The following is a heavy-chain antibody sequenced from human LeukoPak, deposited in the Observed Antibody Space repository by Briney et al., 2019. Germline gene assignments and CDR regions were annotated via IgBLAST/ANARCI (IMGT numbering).Heavy chain of an antibody. J-gene: IGHJ6*02. Sequence: PSETLSLTCAVYGGSFSGYYWSWLRQPPGKGLEWIGEINHSGSTNYNPSLKSRVTISVDTSKNQFSLKLSSVTAADTAVYYCARISCGEYQLLCLRPTRYYYGMDVWGQGTTVTVSS. V-gene: IGHV4-34*01. CDR3: ARISCGEYQLLCLRPTRYYYGMDV. CDR1: GGSFSGYY. D-gene: IGHD2-2*01. CDR2: INHSGST.